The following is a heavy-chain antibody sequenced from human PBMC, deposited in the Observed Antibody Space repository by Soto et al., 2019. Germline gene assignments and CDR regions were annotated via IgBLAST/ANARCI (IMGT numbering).Heavy chain of an antibody. CDR3: ASEQDSGSYSWDWFDP. V-gene: IGHV1-69*13. Sequence: GASLKVSCKASGGTFSSYAISWVRQAPGQGLEWMGGIIPIFGTANYAQKFQGRVTITADESTSTAYMELSSLRSEDTAVYYCASEQDSGSYSWDWFDPWGQGTLVTVSS. D-gene: IGHD1-26*01. CDR1: GGTFSSYA. CDR2: IIPIFGTA. J-gene: IGHJ5*02.